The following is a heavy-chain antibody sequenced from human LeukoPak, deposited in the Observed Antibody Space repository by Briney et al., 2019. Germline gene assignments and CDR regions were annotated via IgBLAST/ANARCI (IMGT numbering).Heavy chain of an antibody. CDR1: GFTFSSYA. Sequence: GGSLRLSCAASGFTFSSYAMHWVRQAPGKGLEYVSAISSNGGSTYYANSVKGRFTISRDNSKNTLYLQMGSLRAEDMAVYYCARSWTYDYWGQGNLVTVSS. CDR3: ARSWTYDY. D-gene: IGHD3/OR15-3a*01. CDR2: ISSNGGST. J-gene: IGHJ4*02. V-gene: IGHV3-64*01.